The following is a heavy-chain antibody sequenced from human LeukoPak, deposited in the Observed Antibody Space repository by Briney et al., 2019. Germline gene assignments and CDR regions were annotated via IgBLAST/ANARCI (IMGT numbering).Heavy chain of an antibody. Sequence: GGSLRLSCAASRFTLSTYWMSWVRQAPGKGLEWVAHIKQDGSQEYYVDSVKGRFAISRDSAKNSLYLQMNSLRAEDTAVYYCARGVPYDSWSGPHYSDYWGQGTLVTVSS. J-gene: IGHJ4*02. V-gene: IGHV3-7*01. CDR2: IKQDGSQE. CDR1: RFTLSTYW. D-gene: IGHD3-3*01. CDR3: ARGVPYDSWSGPHYSDY.